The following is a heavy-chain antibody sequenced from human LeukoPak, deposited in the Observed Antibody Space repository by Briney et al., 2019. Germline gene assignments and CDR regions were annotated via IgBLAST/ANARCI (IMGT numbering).Heavy chain of an antibody. CDR3: AAGRPYSLLDY. CDR2: FDVIDSET. Sequence: ASVKVSCTVSGSSLSELSHYWVRQAPGKGLEWMGGFDVIDSETFYAQKFQGRVTMTEDSSRDTAYMELRSLTSDDTALYYCAAGRPYSLLDYWGQGTLVTVSS. CDR1: GSSLSELS. V-gene: IGHV1-24*01. J-gene: IGHJ4*02. D-gene: IGHD5-18*01.